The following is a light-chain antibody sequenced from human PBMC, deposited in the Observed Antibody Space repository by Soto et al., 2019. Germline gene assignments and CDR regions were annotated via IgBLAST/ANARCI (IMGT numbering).Light chain of an antibody. CDR1: QNIPSSY. Sequence: EIVLTQSPGTLSLSPGERATLSCRASQNIPSSYIAWYQQKPGQAPRLLMYGASNRATGIPDRFSGSGSGTDFTLMISRLETADFAVYYGQQFGVTRWAFGQGTKVEVK. CDR2: GAS. J-gene: IGKJ1*01. CDR3: QQFGVTRWA. V-gene: IGKV3-20*01.